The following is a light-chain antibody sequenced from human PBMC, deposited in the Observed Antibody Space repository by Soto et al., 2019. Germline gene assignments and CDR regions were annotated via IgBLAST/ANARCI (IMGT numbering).Light chain of an antibody. Sequence: QSVLTQPPSASGSPGQSVTISCTGTSSDVGGYNYVSWYQQHPGKAPKLMIYEVTKRPSGVPDRFSGSKSGNMASLTVSGLQAEDEADYYCSSYAGSNKEVFGGGTKVTVL. CDR1: SSDVGGYNY. CDR2: EVT. V-gene: IGLV2-8*01. J-gene: IGLJ2*01. CDR3: SSYAGSNKEV.